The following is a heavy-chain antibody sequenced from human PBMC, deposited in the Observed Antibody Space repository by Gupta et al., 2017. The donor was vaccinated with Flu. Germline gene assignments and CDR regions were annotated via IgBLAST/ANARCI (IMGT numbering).Heavy chain of an antibody. CDR2: IKSETDGGTT. Sequence: EVQLLESGGGLVKPGGALRLSCAASAFTFSNACLSWVRQHPGKGLEWVGRIKSETDGGTTKYAATVKGRFTMSRDDSKNTVYMQMNSLKTEDTAVYYCSTDLYCSSTSCSTNQRLAYGMDVWGEGTTVTVSS. J-gene: IGHJ6*04. CDR3: STDLYCSSTSCSTNQRLAYGMDV. CDR1: AFTFSNAC. V-gene: IGHV3-15*01. D-gene: IGHD2-2*02.